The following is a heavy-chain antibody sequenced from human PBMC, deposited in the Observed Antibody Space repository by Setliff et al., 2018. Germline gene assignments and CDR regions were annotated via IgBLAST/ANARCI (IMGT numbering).Heavy chain of an antibody. Sequence: SETLSLTCTVSGGSINSGVYYWGWIRQPPGKGLEWIGRIYHGGDTYYNASLKSRLTISVDTSKNQFSLKLTSVTAADTAVYYCARMSGFQYIDVWGKGTTVTAP. CDR3: ARMSGFQYIDV. V-gene: IGHV4-39*01. CDR2: IYHGGDT. D-gene: IGHD3-3*01. J-gene: IGHJ6*03. CDR1: GGSINSGVYY.